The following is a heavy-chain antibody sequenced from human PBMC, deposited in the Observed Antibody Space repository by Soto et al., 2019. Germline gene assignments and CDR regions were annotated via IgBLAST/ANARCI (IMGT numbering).Heavy chain of an antibody. D-gene: IGHD1-1*01. J-gene: IGHJ4*02. CDR2: INPSGGST. V-gene: IGHV1-46*03. Sequence: QVQLVQSGAEVKKPGASVKVSCKASGYTFTSYYMHWVRQAPGQGLEWMGIINPSGGSTSYAQKFPGRVTMTRETSTSSVYMELSSLRSEDTAVYYCARDIITTGTTSYYWGQGTLVTVSS. CDR3: ARDIITTGTTSYY. CDR1: GYTFTSYY.